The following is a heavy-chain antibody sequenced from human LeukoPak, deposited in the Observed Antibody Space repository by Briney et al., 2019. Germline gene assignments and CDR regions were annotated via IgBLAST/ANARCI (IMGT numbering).Heavy chain of an antibody. CDR3: ARISYDTSAYYDH. CDR1: GFTFSSYW. D-gene: IGHD3-22*01. Sequence: GGSLRLSCAASGFTFSSYWVHWVRQAPGKGLVWVSRIDSDGRSTTYADSVKGRFTVSRDNAENTLYLQMNSLRAEDTAVYYCARISYDTSAYYDHWGQGTLVTVSS. CDR2: IDSDGRST. V-gene: IGHV3-74*01. J-gene: IGHJ4*02.